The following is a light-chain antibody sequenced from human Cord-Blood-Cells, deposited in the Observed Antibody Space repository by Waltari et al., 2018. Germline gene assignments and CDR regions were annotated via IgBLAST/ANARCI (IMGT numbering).Light chain of an antibody. CDR3: QQYGSTPPWT. J-gene: IGKJ1*01. CDR1: QGVDISY. Sequence: SSRASQGVDISYLAGEQKKPGQAPRHLIYGASSRATGIPDRSSGSGSGADFTLTISRLEPDDFAVYYCQQYGSTPPWTFGQGTKVEIK. CDR2: GAS. V-gene: IGKV3-20*01.